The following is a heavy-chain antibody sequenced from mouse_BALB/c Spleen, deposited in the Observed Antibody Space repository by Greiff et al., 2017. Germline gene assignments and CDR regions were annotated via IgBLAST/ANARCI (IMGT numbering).Heavy chain of an antibody. CDR2: IYPGNGDT. J-gene: IGHJ2*01. CDR3: ARILRNYYFDY. V-gene: IGHV1-12*01. CDR1: GYTFTSYN. Sequence: LQQPGAELVKPGASVKMSCKASGYTFTSYNMHWVKQTPGQGLEWIGAIYPGNGDTSYNQKFKGKATLTADKSSSTAYMQLSSLTSEDSAVYYCARILRNYYFDYWGQGTTLTVSS.